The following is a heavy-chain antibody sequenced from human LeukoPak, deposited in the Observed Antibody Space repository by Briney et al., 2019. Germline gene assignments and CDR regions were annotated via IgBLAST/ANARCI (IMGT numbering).Heavy chain of an antibody. J-gene: IGHJ3*02. CDR3: AKGLFLRLGELSLYHDAFDI. V-gene: IGHV3-9*01. D-gene: IGHD3-16*02. CDR1: GFTFDDYA. CDR2: ISWNSGSI. Sequence: GRSLRLSCAASGFTFDDYAMHWVRQAPGKGLEWVSGISWNSGSIGYADSVKGRFTISRDNAKNSLYLQMNSLGAEDTALYYCAKGLFLRLGELSLYHDAFDIWGQGTMVTVSS.